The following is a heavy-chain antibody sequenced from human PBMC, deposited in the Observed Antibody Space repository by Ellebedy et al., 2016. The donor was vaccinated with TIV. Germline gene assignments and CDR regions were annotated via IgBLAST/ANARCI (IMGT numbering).Heavy chain of an antibody. J-gene: IGHJ3*02. D-gene: IGHD1-26*01. Sequence: GESLKISCAASGFTFSNAWMSWVRQAPGKGLEWVGRIKSKTDGGTTDYAAPVKGRFTISRDNSKNTLYLQMNSLRAEDTAVYYCARLWGSGSYSDAFDIWGQGTMVTVSS. V-gene: IGHV3-15*01. CDR3: ARLWGSGSYSDAFDI. CDR2: IKSKTDGGTT. CDR1: GFTFSNAW.